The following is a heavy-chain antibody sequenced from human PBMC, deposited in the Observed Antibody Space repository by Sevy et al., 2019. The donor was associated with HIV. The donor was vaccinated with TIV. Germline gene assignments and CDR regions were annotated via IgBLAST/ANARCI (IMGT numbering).Heavy chain of an antibody. CDR1: GDSVSSGSSY. CDR3: AREARMGSYYFDY. V-gene: IGHV4-61*01. J-gene: IGHJ4*02. CDR2: IYYSGST. D-gene: IGHD3-10*01. Sequence: SETLSLTCSVSGDSVSSGSSYWSWIRQPPGKGVEWIGYIYYSGSTNYNLSLKSRVAISIDTSKNQFSLKLDAVTAADTAVYYCAREARMGSYYFDYWGQGVLVTVSS.